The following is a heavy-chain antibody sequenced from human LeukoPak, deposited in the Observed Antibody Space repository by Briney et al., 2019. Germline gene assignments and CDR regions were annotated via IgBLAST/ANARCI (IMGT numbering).Heavy chain of an antibody. CDR1: GYTFTKYL. D-gene: IGHD1-20*01. CDR3: ARPLFCAFDNCGYWLDP. V-gene: IGHV1-46*01. CDR2: INPNGDAT. Sequence: ASVKVSCKASGYTFTKYLIHWVRQAPGQGLEWVGTINPNGDATNYAPRLQGRLTLTQDTSTSTVYMELRGLTPDDTAVYYCARPLFCAFDNCGYWLDPWGPGTLVTVSS. J-gene: IGHJ5*02.